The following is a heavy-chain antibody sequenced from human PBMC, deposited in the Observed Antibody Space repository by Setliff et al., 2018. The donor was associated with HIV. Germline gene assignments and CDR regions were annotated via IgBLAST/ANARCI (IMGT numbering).Heavy chain of an antibody. CDR3: ARRASKASLDY. CDR2: IYPGDSDT. CDR1: GYSFTNYW. V-gene: IGHV5-51*01. J-gene: IGHJ4*02. Sequence: GESLKISCKGSGYSFTNYWIGWVRQMPGKGLEWVGIIYPGDSDTRYSPSFQAQVTISVDKSINAAYLQWSSLQASDTAMYYCARRASKASLDYWGQGTLVTVSS.